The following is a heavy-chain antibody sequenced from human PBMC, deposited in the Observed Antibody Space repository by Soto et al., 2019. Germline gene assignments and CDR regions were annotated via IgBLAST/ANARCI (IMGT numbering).Heavy chain of an antibody. J-gene: IGHJ4*02. CDR3: ARGRYGDY. Sequence: QVNLVQSGAEVKKPGASVKVSCKGSGYDFTTYGITWVRQAPGQGLEWMAGISAHNGNTDYAQKHQGRVTVTRDTSTSTAYMELRSLRSDDTAMYYCARGRYGDYWGQGALVTVSS. D-gene: IGHD1-1*01. V-gene: IGHV1-18*01. CDR2: ISAHNGNT. CDR1: GYDFTTYG.